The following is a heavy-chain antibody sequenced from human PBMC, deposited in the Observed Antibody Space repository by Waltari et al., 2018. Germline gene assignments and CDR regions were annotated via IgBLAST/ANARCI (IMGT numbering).Heavy chain of an antibody. V-gene: IGHV3-74*01. D-gene: IGHD3-22*01. J-gene: IGHJ4*03. CDR1: GFTFSSYW. CDR3: RYYDSSGYYFTDY. Sequence: EVQLVESGGGLVQPGGSLRLSCAASGFTFSSYWMHWVRQAPGKGLVWVSRINSDGSSTSYADSVKGRFTISRDNAKNTLYLQMNSLRAEDTAVYYCRYYDSSGYYFTDYWGQGTTVTVSS. CDR2: INSDGSST.